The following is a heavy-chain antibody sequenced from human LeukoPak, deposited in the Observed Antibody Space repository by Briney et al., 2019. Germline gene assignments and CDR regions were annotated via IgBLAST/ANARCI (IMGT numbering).Heavy chain of an antibody. V-gene: IGHV1-8*01. CDR3: ARGYHFDTSGYPVSEYFQH. Sequence: ASVKVSCKASGYTFTSYDINWVRQATGQGLEWMGWMNPNSGNTGYAQKFQGRVTMTRNTSISTAYMELSSLRSEDTAVYYCARGYHFDTSGYPVSEYFQHWGQGTLVTVSS. CDR2: MNPNSGNT. D-gene: IGHD3-22*01. J-gene: IGHJ1*01. CDR1: GYTFTSYD.